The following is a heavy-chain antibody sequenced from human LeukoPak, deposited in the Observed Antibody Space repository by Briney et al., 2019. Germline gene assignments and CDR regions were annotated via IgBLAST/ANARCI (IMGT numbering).Heavy chain of an antibody. D-gene: IGHD6-13*01. Sequence: ASVKVSCKASGYTFTGYYMHWVRQAPGQGLEWMGWINPNSGGTNYAQKFQGRVTMTRDTSISTAYMELSRLRSDDTAVYYRASSPPLYSGSWGYYFDYWGQGTLVTVSS. CDR2: INPNSGGT. V-gene: IGHV1-2*02. CDR3: ASSPPLYSGSWGYYFDY. J-gene: IGHJ4*02. CDR1: GYTFTGYY.